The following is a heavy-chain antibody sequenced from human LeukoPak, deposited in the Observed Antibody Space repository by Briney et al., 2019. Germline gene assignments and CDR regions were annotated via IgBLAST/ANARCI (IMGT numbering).Heavy chain of an antibody. V-gene: IGHV4-34*01. D-gene: IGHD3-3*01. CDR1: GGSFSGYY. Sequence: SETLSLTCAVYGGSFSGYYWSWIRQPPGKGLEWIGEINHSGSTNYNPSLKSRVTISVDTSKNQFSLKLSSVTAADTAVYYCARGRFDDFWSGYQTFDPWGQGTLVTVSS. CDR3: ARGRFDDFWSGYQTFDP. J-gene: IGHJ5*02. CDR2: INHSGST.